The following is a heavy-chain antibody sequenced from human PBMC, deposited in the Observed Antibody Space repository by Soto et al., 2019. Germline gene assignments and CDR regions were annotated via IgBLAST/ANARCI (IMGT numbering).Heavy chain of an antibody. CDR1: RGTFSNYA. CDR3: AADYDGLLS. CDR2: IVPIHDTT. D-gene: IGHD3-3*01. J-gene: IGHJ5*02. Sequence: QVQLVQTGAEVKRPGSSVNVSCTASRGTFSNYAILWVRQAPGQGLEWMGGIVPIHDTTDYAQKFQGRVTITADEPSSTAYMELRRLRSEDTAVYYCAADYDGLLSWGQGTLVTGSS. V-gene: IGHV1-69*01.